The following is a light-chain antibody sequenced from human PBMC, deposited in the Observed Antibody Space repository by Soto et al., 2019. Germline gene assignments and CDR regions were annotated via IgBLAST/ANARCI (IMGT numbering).Light chain of an antibody. Sequence: QSVLTQPPSASGTPGQRVTISCSGGRSNIGSNTVDWYQHLPGTAPKLLIYSNNQRPSGVPDRFSGSKSGTSASLAISGLQSEDEADYYCAAWDDRLNGDVFGTGTKLTVL. J-gene: IGLJ1*01. CDR3: AAWDDRLNGDV. V-gene: IGLV1-44*01. CDR1: RSNIGSNT. CDR2: SNN.